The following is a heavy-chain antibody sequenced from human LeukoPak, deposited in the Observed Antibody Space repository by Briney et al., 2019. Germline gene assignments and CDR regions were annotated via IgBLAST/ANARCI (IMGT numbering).Heavy chain of an antibody. CDR2: ISESGSST. CDR1: GFSFSDYY. D-gene: IGHD3-10*01. Sequence: PGGSLRLSCATSGFSFSDYYMIWIRQAPGKGLEWVSYISESGSSTNYADSVKGRFTISRDNSKNALYLQMNSLRAEDTAVYYCARATMVRGVTNYFDCWGQGTLVTVSS. V-gene: IGHV3-11*05. J-gene: IGHJ4*02. CDR3: ARATMVRGVTNYFDC.